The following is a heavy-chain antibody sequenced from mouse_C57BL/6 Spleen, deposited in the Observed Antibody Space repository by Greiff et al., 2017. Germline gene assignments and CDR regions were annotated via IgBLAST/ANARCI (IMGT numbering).Heavy chain of an antibody. J-gene: IGHJ4*01. Sequence: QVQLQQSGAELVRPGTSVKVSCKASGYAFTNYLIEWVKQRPGQGLEWIGVINPGGGGTNYNEKFKGKATLTADKSSSTAYMQLSSLTSEDSAVYFCARDTTVVGAMDYWGQGTSVTVSS. CDR2: INPGGGGT. CDR3: ARDTTVVGAMDY. D-gene: IGHD1-1*01. V-gene: IGHV1-54*01. CDR1: GYAFTNYL.